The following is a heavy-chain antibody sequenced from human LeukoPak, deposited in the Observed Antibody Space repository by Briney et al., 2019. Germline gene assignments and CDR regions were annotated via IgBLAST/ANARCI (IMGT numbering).Heavy chain of an antibody. CDR3: ARAPSKYDFWSGYHYYYMDV. CDR2: ISSSSSYV. Sequence: GGSLRLSCAASGFTFSSYSMNWVRQAPGKGLEWVSSISSSSSYVYYADSVKGRFTISRDNAKNSLYLQMNSLRAEDTAVYYCARAPSKYDFWSGYHYYYMDVWGKGTTVTVSS. CDR1: GFTFSSYS. V-gene: IGHV3-21*01. D-gene: IGHD3-3*01. J-gene: IGHJ6*03.